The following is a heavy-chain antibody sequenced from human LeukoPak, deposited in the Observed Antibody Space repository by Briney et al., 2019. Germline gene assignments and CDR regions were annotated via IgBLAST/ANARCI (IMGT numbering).Heavy chain of an antibody. Sequence: SVKVSCKASGYTFTSYDINWVRQAPGQGLEWMGRIIPIFGTANYAQKFQGRVTITTDESTSTAYMELSSLRSEDTAVYYCARGPYDSSGYPTAFDYWGQGTLVTVSS. D-gene: IGHD3-22*01. CDR2: IIPIFGTA. CDR3: ARGPYDSSGYPTAFDY. J-gene: IGHJ4*02. V-gene: IGHV1-69*05. CDR1: GYTFTSYD.